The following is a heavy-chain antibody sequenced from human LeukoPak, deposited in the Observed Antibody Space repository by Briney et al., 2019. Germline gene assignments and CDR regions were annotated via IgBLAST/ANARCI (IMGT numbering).Heavy chain of an antibody. CDR1: GFTFSSYS. D-gene: IGHD3-3*02. J-gene: IGHJ3*02. V-gene: IGHV3-21*01. CDR2: ISSSSSYI. Sequence: GGSLRLSCAASGFTFSSYSMTWVRQAPGKGLEWVSSISSSSSYIYYADSVKGRFTISRDNAKNSLYLQMNSLRAEDTAVYYCARVTSLGYAFDIWGQGTMVTVSS. CDR3: ARVTSLGYAFDI.